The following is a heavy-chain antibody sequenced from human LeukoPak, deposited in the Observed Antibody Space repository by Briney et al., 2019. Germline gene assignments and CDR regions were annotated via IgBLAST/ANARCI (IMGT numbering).Heavy chain of an antibody. D-gene: IGHD2-15*01. Sequence: SVKVSCKASGYTFTDYYMHCVRQAPGQGLEWMGGIIPIFGTANYAQKFQGRVTITADESTSTAYMELSSLRSEDTAVYYCATHYCSGGSCYSGAYYYYGMDVWGQGTTVTVSS. CDR1: GYTFTDYY. J-gene: IGHJ6*02. CDR2: IIPIFGTA. CDR3: ATHYCSGGSCYSGAYYYYGMDV. V-gene: IGHV1-69*13.